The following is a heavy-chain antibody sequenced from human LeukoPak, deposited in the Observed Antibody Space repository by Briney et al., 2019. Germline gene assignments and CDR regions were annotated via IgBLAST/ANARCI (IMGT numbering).Heavy chain of an antibody. CDR2: IRYDGSNK. J-gene: IGHJ4*02. CDR3: ARDEAYYYDSSGYPTPAYYFDY. Sequence: GGSLRLSCAASGFTFSSYGMHWVRQAPGKGLEWVAFIRYDGSNKYYADSVKGRFTISRDNAKNSLYLQMNSLRAEDTALYYCARDEAYYYDSSGYPTPAYYFDYWGQGTLVTVSS. D-gene: IGHD3-22*01. CDR1: GFTFSSYG. V-gene: IGHV3-30*02.